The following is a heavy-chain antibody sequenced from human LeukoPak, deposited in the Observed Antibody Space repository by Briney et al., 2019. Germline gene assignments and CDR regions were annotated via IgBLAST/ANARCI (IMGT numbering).Heavy chain of an antibody. CDR2: INPNSGGT. D-gene: IGHD2-2*01. Sequence: ASVKVSCKASGYTFTGYYMHWVRQAPGQGLEWMGWINPNSGGTNYAQKFQGRVTMTRDTSISTAYMELSRLRSDDTAVYYCARDGQYQLLLSVFDYWGQGTLVTVSS. CDR3: ARDGQYQLLLSVFDY. J-gene: IGHJ4*02. CDR1: GYTFTGYY. V-gene: IGHV1-2*02.